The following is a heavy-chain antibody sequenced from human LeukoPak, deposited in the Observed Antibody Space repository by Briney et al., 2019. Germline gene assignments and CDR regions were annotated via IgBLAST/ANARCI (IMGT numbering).Heavy chain of an antibody. CDR1: GDSVSSNSAA. Sequence: SQTLSLTCAISGDSVSSNSAAWNWIRQSPSRGLEWLGRTYYRSKWYNDYAVSVKSRITINPDTSKNQFSLQLNSVTPEDTAVYYCARDPGYCSSTSCYGPSYGMDVCGQGTTVTVSS. V-gene: IGHV6-1*01. D-gene: IGHD2-2*01. CDR2: TYYRSKWYN. J-gene: IGHJ6*02. CDR3: ARDPGYCSSTSCYGPSYGMDV.